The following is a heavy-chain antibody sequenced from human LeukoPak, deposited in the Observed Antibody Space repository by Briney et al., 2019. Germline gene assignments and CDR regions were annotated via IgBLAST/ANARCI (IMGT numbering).Heavy chain of an antibody. CDR3: ARARRIAVAGTSDYYYYGMDV. V-gene: IGHV4-4*07. J-gene: IGHJ6*02. Sequence: PSETLSLTCTVSSGSISSYYWSWIRQPAGKGLEWIGRIYTSGSTNYNPSLKSRVTMSVDTSKNQFSLKLSSVTAADTAVYYCARARRIAVAGTSDYYYYGMDVWGQGTTVTVSS. D-gene: IGHD6-19*01. CDR1: SGSISSYY. CDR2: IYTSGST.